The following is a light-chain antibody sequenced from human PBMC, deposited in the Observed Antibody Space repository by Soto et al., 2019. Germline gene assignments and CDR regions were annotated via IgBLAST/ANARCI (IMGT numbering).Light chain of an antibody. Sequence: AIQVTQSPSSLSASVGDRVTITCRASQDIRGALAWYQQKPGKAPKLLIYDVSTLENEVPSRFSGSRSGTQFTLTISSLQPEDFGTYYCQQFNSYPITFGHGTRLEIK. J-gene: IGKJ5*01. CDR1: QDIRGA. V-gene: IGKV1-13*02. CDR3: QQFNSYPIT. CDR2: DVS.